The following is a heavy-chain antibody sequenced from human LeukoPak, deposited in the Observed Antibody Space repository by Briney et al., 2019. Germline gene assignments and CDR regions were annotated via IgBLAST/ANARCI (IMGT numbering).Heavy chain of an antibody. V-gene: IGHV4-34*01. D-gene: IGHD4-11*01. CDR1: GGSFSGYY. CDR2: INHSGST. Sequence: PSETLSLTCAVYGGSFSGYYWSWIRQPPRKGLEWIGEINHSGSTSYNPSLKSRVTISVDTSKNQFSLKLSSVTAADTAVYYCATTVETYYYYGMDVWGQGTTVTVSS. J-gene: IGHJ6*02. CDR3: ATTVETYYYYGMDV.